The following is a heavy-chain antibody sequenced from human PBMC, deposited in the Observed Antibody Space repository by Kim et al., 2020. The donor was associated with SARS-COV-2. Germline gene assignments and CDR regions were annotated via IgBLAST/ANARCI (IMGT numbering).Heavy chain of an antibody. CDR1: GFTFSSYW. CDR2: IKQDGSEK. CDR3: ARERDSSSWYSGYYYYYYMDV. Sequence: GGSLRLSCAASGFTFSSYWMSWVRQAPGKGLEWVANIKQDGSEKYYVDSVKGRFTISRDNAKNSLYLQMNSLRAEDTAVYYCARERDSSSWYSGYYYYYYMDVWGKGTTVTVSS. V-gene: IGHV3-7*01. D-gene: IGHD6-13*01. J-gene: IGHJ6*03.